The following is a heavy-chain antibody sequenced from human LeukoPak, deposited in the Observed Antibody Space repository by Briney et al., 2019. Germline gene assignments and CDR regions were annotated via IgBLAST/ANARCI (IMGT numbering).Heavy chain of an antibody. CDR3: VKSAYSGSYFSLDY. V-gene: IGHV3-64D*09. CDR2: ISSNGGST. Sequence: GGSLRLSCSASGFTFSTYAMHWVRQAPGKGLEFVSAISSNGGSTFYADSVKGRFTISRDNSKDTLYLQMRSLRAEDTAVYYCVKSAYSGSYFSLDYWGQGTLVTVSS. D-gene: IGHD1-26*01. J-gene: IGHJ4*02. CDR1: GFTFSTYA.